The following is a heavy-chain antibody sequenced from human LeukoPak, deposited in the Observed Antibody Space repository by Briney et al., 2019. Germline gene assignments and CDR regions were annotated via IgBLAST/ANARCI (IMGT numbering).Heavy chain of an antibody. Sequence: HSGGSLRLSCAASGFTFSSYEMNWVRQAPGEGLEWVSYISSSGSTRHNADSVKGRFTISRDNAKNSLYLQMNSLRAEDTAVYYCARSYIVLVPAVFDYWGQGTLVTVSS. CDR2: ISSSGSTR. V-gene: IGHV3-48*03. CDR1: GFTFSSYE. D-gene: IGHD2-2*01. CDR3: ARSYIVLVPAVFDY. J-gene: IGHJ4*02.